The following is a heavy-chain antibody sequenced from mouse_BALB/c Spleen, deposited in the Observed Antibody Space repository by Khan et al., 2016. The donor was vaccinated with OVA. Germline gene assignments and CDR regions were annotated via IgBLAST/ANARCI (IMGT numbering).Heavy chain of an antibody. CDR1: GFTFSSYS. V-gene: IGHV5-6*01. J-gene: IGHJ3*01. Sequence: EVQLVESGGDLVKPGGSLKLSCAASGFTFSSYSMSWVRQTPDKRLEWVATISSDGDYTYFLDSVKGRFTISRDNAKNTLNLQMSSLKSEDTALYYCASHLTGSFAYWGQGTLVTVSA. CDR2: ISSDGDYT. D-gene: IGHD4-1*01. CDR3: ASHLTGSFAY.